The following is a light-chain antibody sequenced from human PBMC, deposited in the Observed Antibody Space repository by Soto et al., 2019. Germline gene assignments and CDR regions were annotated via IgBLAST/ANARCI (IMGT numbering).Light chain of an antibody. V-gene: IGKV1-39*01. CDR1: QSISSY. J-gene: IGKJ2*01. CDR3: QQSYRTPYT. Sequence: DIQMTQSPSSLSASVGDRVTITCRASQSISSYLNWYQQKPGKAPKLLIYAASSLQSGVPSRFSGSGSGTDFTLTISSLQPEDFATYYCQQSYRTPYTFGQGTKQEIK. CDR2: AAS.